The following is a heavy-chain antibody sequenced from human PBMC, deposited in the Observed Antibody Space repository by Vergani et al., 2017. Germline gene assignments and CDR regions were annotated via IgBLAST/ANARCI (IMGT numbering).Heavy chain of an antibody. D-gene: IGHD3-10*01. V-gene: IGHV5-10-1*01. J-gene: IGHJ3*02. Sequence: EVQLVQSGAEVKKPGESLKISCKGSGYSFTSYWIGWVRQMPGKGLEWMGRIDPSDSYTNYSPSFQGHVTISADKSISTAYLQWSSLKASDTAMYYCARHRPQLYAFDIWGQGTMVTVSS. CDR2: IDPSDSYT. CDR3: ARHRPQLYAFDI. CDR1: GYSFTSYW.